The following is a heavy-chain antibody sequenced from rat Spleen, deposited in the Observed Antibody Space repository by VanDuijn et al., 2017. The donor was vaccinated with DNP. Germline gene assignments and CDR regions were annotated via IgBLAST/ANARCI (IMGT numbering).Heavy chain of an antibody. J-gene: IGHJ4*01. V-gene: IGHV6-6*01. CDR3: ALDVYYGVMDA. D-gene: IGHD1-6*01. CDR1: GFTFSAAW. Sequence: EVQVLESGGGLVQPGNSLKLSCATSGFTFSAAWMYWYRQFPEKRLEWVARIKAKSNNYATDYTESVKGRFNISRDDSKSSIYLQMNNLKEENTAIYYCALDVYYGVMDAWGQGASVIVSS. CDR2: IKAKSNNYAT.